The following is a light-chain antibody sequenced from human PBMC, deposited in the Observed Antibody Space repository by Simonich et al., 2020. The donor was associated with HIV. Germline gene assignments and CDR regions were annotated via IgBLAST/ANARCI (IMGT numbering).Light chain of an antibody. J-gene: IGLJ2*01. CDR3: SSYTSSAIVV. V-gene: IGLV2-8*01. CDR1: SSDVGGYKY. CDR2: EVS. Sequence: QSALTQPASVSGSPGPSVTISCTGTSSDVGGYKYVSWYQQQPGKAPTLLIYEVSKRPSGVPDRFSGSKSGNTASLTVSGLQAEDEADYYCSSYTSSAIVVFGGGTKLTVL.